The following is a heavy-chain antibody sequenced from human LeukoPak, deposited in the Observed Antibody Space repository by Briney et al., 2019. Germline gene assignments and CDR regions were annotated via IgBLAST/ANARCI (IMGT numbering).Heavy chain of an antibody. J-gene: IGHJ4*02. CDR2: INSDGSST. V-gene: IGHV3-74*01. CDR1: GFTFSSYW. D-gene: IGHD3-22*01. CDR3: ARVTLEGDYYDSSGQGY. Sequence: GGSLRLSCAASGFTFSSYWMHWVRQAPGKGLVWVSRINSDGSSTSYADSVKGRFTISRDNAKNTLYLQMNSLRAEDTAVYYCARVTLEGDYYDSSGQGYWGQGTLVTVSS.